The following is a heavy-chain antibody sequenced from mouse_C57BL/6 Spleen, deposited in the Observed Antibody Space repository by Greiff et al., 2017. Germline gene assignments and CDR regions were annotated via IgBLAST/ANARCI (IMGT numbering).Heavy chain of an antibody. CDR2: IDPSDSDT. CDR1: GYTFTSYW. J-gene: IGHJ4*01. V-gene: IGHV1-52*01. D-gene: IGHD4-1*02. CDR3: ARSLGNWDGDAMDY. Sequence: QVQLQQPGAELVRPGSSVKLSCKASGYTFTSYWMHWVKQRPIQGLEWIGNIDPSDSDTHYNQKFKDKATLTVDKSSSTAYMQLSSLPSEDSAVDYCARSLGNWDGDAMDYWGQGTSVTVSS.